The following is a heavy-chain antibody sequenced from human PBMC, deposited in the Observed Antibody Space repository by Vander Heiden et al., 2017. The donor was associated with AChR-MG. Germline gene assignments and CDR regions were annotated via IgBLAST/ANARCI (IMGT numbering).Heavy chain of an antibody. CDR2: IYYTGNT. J-gene: IGHJ4*02. CDR1: GGSISNYY. CDR3: ARGGWSLDY. V-gene: IGHV4-59*01. Sequence: QVQLQESGPGLVKTSETLSLTCTVSGGSISNYYWSWIRQPPGKGLEWIGYIYYTGNTNYNTSLERRVTISVDTSKNQLSLKLTSVTAADTAVYCCARGGWSLDYWGQGTLVTVSS. D-gene: IGHD6-19*01.